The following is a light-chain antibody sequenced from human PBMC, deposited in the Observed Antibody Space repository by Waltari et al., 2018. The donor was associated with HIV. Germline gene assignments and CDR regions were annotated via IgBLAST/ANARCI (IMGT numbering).Light chain of an antibody. CDR2: DEV. V-gene: IGLV3-21*02. J-gene: IGLJ2*01. CDR3: QVWDRSYKEAV. Sequence: SYVLTQAPSVSVAPGQTATISCGNIGRTSVQWYRQNAGRAPLLVVADEVDRTSGVPARFSGARSGERATLTISGVEAGDEADYYCQVWDRSYKEAVFGGGT. CDR1: NIGRTS.